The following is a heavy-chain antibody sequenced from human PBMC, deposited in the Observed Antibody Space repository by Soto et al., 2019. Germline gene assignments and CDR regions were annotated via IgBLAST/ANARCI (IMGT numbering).Heavy chain of an antibody. CDR2: IDPSDSYT. CDR3: ARGGYGGNGGGDAFDI. J-gene: IGHJ3*02. V-gene: IGHV5-10-1*01. Sequence: PGESLKISCKGSGYSFTSYWISWVRQMPGKGLEWMGRIDPSDSYTNYSPSFQGHVTISADKSVSTACLQWSSLKASDTAMYYCARGGYGGNGGGDAFDIWGQGTMVTVSS. CDR1: GYSFTSYW. D-gene: IGHD5-12*01.